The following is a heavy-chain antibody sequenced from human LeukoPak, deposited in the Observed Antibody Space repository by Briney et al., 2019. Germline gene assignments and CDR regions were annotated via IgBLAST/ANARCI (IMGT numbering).Heavy chain of an antibody. Sequence: SETLSLTCTVSGGSISSYYWSWIRQPPGKGLEWIGYIYYSGSTNYNPSLKSRVTISVDKSKNQFSLKLSSVTAADTAVYYCAGLIAAAGTRPLYYFDYWGQGTLVTVS. CDR1: GGSISSYY. V-gene: IGHV4-59*08. J-gene: IGHJ4*02. CDR3: AGLIAAAGTRPLYYFDY. CDR2: IYYSGST. D-gene: IGHD6-13*01.